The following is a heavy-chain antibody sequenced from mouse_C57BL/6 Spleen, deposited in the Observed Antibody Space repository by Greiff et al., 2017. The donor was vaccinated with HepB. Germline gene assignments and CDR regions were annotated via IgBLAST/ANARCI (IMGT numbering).Heavy chain of an antibody. D-gene: IGHD1-1*01. Sequence: EVQVVESGPGLVKPSQSLSLTCSVTGYSITSGYYWNWIRQFPGNKLEWMGYISYDGSNNYNPSLKNRISITRDTSKNQFFLKLNSVTTEDTATYYCARDLHYYGSSYAMDYWGQGTSVTVSS. V-gene: IGHV3-6*01. J-gene: IGHJ4*01. CDR1: GYSITSGYY. CDR2: ISYDGSN. CDR3: ARDLHYYGSSYAMDY.